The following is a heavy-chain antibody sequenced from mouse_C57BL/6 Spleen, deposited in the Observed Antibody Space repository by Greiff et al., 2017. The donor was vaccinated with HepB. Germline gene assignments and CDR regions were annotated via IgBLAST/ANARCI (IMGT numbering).Heavy chain of an antibody. CDR1: GYTFTSYG. Sequence: VHLVESGAELARPGASVKLSCKASGYTFTSYGISWVKQRTGQGLEWIGEIYPRSGNTYYNEKFKGKATLTADKSSSTAYMELRSLTSEDSAVYFCAREDSSGYYAMDDWGQGTSVTVAS. CDR3: AREDSSGYYAMDD. D-gene: IGHD3-2*02. V-gene: IGHV1-81*01. CDR2: IYPRSGNT. J-gene: IGHJ4*01.